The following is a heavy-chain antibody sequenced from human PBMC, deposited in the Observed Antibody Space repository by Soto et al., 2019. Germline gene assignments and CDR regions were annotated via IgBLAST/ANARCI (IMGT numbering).Heavy chain of an antibody. Sequence: EVQLLESGGGLVQPGGSLRLSCAASGFTFSTYAMTWVRQTPGKGLEWVSSISGSGAYIYYADSVKGRFTISRDNSWNTLPFQMNPRRPEAPAVYYWARFLLPTTPSFDYWAQGALAPLSS. CDR2: ISGSGAYI. CDR1: GFTFSTYA. V-gene: IGHV3-23*01. D-gene: IGHD3-22*01. CDR3: ARFLLPTTPSFDY. J-gene: IGHJ4*02.